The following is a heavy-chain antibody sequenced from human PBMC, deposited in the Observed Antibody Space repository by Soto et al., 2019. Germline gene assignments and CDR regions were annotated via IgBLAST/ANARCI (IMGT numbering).Heavy chain of an antibody. V-gene: IGHV1-8*01. CDR2: INPDSDNT. D-gene: IGHD2-2*01. CDR3: ARGRRYCTTTSCYPPALFPYGMDV. Sequence: ASVKVSCKTSGYTFTNYDINWVRQAAGQGLEWMGWINPDSDNTGYAQKFQGRVTMTRDTSISTAYMELNSLRSEDTAVYYCARGRRYCTTTSCYPPALFPYGMDVWGQGTTVTASS. J-gene: IGHJ6*02. CDR1: GYTFTNYD.